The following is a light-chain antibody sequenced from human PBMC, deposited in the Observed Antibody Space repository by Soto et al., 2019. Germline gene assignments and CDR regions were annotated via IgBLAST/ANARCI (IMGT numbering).Light chain of an antibody. CDR2: GAY. V-gene: IGKV3-20*01. CDR1: QSVSSIS. Sequence: EIVLTQSPGTLSLSPWERATLSCRASQSVSSISLAWYQQKRGQAPRLLIHGAYNRATGIRDRFSGSGSGTDLTLTIIRLEPEDFAVYYCQQYGGSPRTFGQGTKVEV. J-gene: IGKJ1*01. CDR3: QQYGGSPRT.